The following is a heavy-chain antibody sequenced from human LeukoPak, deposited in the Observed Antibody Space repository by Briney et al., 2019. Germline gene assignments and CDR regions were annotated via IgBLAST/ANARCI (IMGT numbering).Heavy chain of an antibody. CDR3: AREWRIAVAGTEGDY. CDR1: GYTFTTYY. Sequence: AAVKVSCKASGYTFTTYYMHWVRQARGQGREWMGRINPNSGGTNYAQKFQGRVTMTKDTSISTAYMELSRLRSDDTAVYYCAREWRIAVAGTEGDYWGQGTLVTVSS. J-gene: IGHJ4*02. V-gene: IGHV1-2*06. D-gene: IGHD6-19*01. CDR2: INPNSGGT.